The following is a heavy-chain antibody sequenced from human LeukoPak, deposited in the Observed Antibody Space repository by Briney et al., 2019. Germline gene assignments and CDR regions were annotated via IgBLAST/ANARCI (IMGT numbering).Heavy chain of an antibody. V-gene: IGHV3-23*01. CDR2: MSAYNNRA. Sequence: GGSLRLSCAASGFTFSNTAMSWVRQTPGKGLEWVATMSAYNNRAHYADSVRGRFTVSRDNSKNTLSLQMNSLREDDTAVYYCAQELSDIFVVRTDSWGQGTLVTVSS. CDR1: GFTFSNTA. D-gene: IGHD3-9*01. J-gene: IGHJ4*02. CDR3: AQELSDIFVVRTDS.